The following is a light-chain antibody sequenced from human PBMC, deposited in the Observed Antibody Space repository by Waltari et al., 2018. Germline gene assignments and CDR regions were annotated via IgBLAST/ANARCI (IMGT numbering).Light chain of an antibody. J-gene: IGKJ3*01. CDR3: QQSYSAPFT. CDR1: QNIDRY. CDR2: SAS. Sequence: EIQMTQTPSSLPVSVGDRVTITCRASQNIDRYLNWYQQKEGRTPNLLIYSASNLQSGVPSRFSGSGSGTDFTITISSLQHEDFATNYCQQSYSAPFTFGPGTKVDI. V-gene: IGKV1-39*01.